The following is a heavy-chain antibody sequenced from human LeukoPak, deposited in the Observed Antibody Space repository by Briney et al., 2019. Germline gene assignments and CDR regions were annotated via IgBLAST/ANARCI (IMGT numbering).Heavy chain of an antibody. CDR2: IKQDGSEK. V-gene: IGHV3-7*01. J-gene: IGHJ4*02. CDR3: ARVGGDIVVVPAANYFDY. D-gene: IGHD2-2*01. Sequence: GGSLRLSCAASGFTFSSYWMSWVRQAPGKGLEWVANIKQDGSEKYYVDSVKGRFTISRDNAKNSLYLQMNSLRAEDTAVYYCARVGGDIVVVPAANYFDYWGQGTLVTVSS. CDR1: GFTFSSYW.